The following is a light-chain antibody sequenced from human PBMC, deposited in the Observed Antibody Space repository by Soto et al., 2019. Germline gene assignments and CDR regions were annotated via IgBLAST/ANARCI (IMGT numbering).Light chain of an antibody. CDR1: QSISSW. CDR2: KAS. CDR3: QHYISFPCT. Sequence: DIQMTQSPSTLSASVGDRVTITCRASQSISSWLAWYQQKPGKAPKLLIYKASSLESGVPSRFSGSGSETEFTLTISSLKPDDFATYYCQHYISFPCTFGQGTKVEI. V-gene: IGKV1-5*03. J-gene: IGKJ1*01.